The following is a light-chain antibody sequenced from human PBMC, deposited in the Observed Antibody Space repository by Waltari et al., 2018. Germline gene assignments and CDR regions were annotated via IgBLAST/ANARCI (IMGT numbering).Light chain of an antibody. CDR3: CSYAAINTYV. CDR2: EGS. V-gene: IGLV2-23*01. Sequence: QSALTQPASVSGSPGQSITISCTGTSSDVGSYNLVSWYQQHPGSAPKLIIDEGSKRPSGVSSRFAGARSGNTTSRTISGLQADDEGDYYCCSYAAINTYVFGTGTKVSVL. CDR1: SSDVGSYNL. J-gene: IGLJ1*01.